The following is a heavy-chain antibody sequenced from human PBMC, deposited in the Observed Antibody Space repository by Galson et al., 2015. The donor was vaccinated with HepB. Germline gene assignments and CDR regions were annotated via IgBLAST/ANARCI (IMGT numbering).Heavy chain of an antibody. CDR1: GFTLSSYA. CDR2: ISYDGSNK. V-gene: IGHV3-30-3*01. CDR3: ASMGHDAFDI. Sequence: SLRLSCAASGFTLSSYAMHWVRQAPGKGLEWVAVISYDGSNKYYADSVKGRFTISRDNSKNTLYLQMNSLRAEDTAVYYCASMGHDAFDIWGQGTMVTVSS. D-gene: IGHD2/OR15-2a*01. J-gene: IGHJ3*02.